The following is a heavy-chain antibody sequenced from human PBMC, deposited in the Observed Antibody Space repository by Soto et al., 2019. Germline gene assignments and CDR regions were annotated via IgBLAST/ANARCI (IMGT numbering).Heavy chain of an antibody. D-gene: IGHD6-19*01. CDR2: INNGGSGT. CDR3: APLQLAGPDY. CDR1: GFTFSDYW. J-gene: IGHJ4*02. V-gene: IGHV3-74*01. Sequence: EVQLVESGGDLVQPGGSLRLSCAASGFTFSDYWMHWVRQVPGKGLVWVSRINNGGSGTSYADFVKGLVTISRDDAKNTLYLQMNSLSADDTAVYYWAPLQLAGPDYWGQGTLVTVSS.